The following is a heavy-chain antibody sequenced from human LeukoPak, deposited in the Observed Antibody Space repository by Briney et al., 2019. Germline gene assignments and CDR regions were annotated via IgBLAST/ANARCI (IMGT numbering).Heavy chain of an antibody. CDR2: IYSGGNT. D-gene: IGHD3-16*01. J-gene: IGHJ4*02. CDR1: GFTVINNY. CDR3: ARATVGGGLDY. V-gene: IGHV3-66*01. Sequence: GGSLRLSCAVSGFTVINNYMSWVRQAPGRGLEWVSFIYSGGNTYYTDSVKARFTISRDGSKNTLFLQMNSLRAEDTAVYFCARATVGGGLDYWGQGALVTVSS.